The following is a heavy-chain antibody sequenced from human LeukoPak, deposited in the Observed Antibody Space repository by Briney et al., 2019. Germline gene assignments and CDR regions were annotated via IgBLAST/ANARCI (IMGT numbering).Heavy chain of an antibody. D-gene: IGHD1-20*01. Sequence: SSETLSLTCAVYGGSFSGYYWSWIRQPPGKGLEWIGEINHSGSTNYNPSLKSRVTISVDTSKNQFSLKLSSVTAADTAVYYCARSRITGTRKLPDYWGQGTLVAVSS. CDR3: ARSRITGTRKLPDY. J-gene: IGHJ4*02. V-gene: IGHV4-34*01. CDR1: GGSFSGYY. CDR2: INHSGST.